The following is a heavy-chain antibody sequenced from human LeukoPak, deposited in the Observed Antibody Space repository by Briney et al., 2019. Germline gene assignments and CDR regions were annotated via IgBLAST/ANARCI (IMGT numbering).Heavy chain of an antibody. CDR2: ISGSGGST. Sequence: GGSLRLSCAASGXTFSSYAMSWVRQAPGKGLEWVSAISGSGGSTYYADSVKGRFTISRDNSKNTLYLQMNSLRAEDTAVYYCAKEKERGYSYGPWAGYFDYWGQGTLVTVSS. CDR3: AKEKERGYSYGPWAGYFDY. V-gene: IGHV3-23*01. CDR1: GXTFSSYA. D-gene: IGHD5-18*01. J-gene: IGHJ4*02.